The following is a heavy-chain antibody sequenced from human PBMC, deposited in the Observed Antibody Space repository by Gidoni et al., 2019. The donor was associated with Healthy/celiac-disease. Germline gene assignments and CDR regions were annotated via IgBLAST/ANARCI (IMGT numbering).Heavy chain of an antibody. J-gene: IGHJ3*02. V-gene: IGHV1-69*01. D-gene: IGHD2-8*01. CDR2: IIPIFGTA. CDR1: GGTFSRYA. Sequence: QVQLVQSGAEVKKPGSSVKVSCKASGGTFSRYAISWVRQAPGQGLEWMGGIIPIFGTANYAQKFQGRVTITADESTSTAYMELSSLRSEDTAVYYCARAEGYCTNGVCYNDAFDIWGQGTMVTVSS. CDR3: ARAEGYCTNGVCYNDAFDI.